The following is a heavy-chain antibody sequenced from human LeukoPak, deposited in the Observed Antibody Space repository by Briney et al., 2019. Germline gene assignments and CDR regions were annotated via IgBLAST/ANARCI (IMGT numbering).Heavy chain of an antibody. CDR2: ITGSGETK. CDR3: AKESLVVIESYFDN. D-gene: IGHD3-22*01. CDR1: GFTFSDFA. J-gene: IGHJ4*02. V-gene: IGHV3-23*01. Sequence: GGSLRLSCVVSGFTFSDFAMSWVRRAPGKGLEWVSAITGSGETKYYADSVKGRFTMSRDNSKNTLYLQMNSLRDEDTAEYFCAKESLVVIESYFDNWGPGTLVTVSS.